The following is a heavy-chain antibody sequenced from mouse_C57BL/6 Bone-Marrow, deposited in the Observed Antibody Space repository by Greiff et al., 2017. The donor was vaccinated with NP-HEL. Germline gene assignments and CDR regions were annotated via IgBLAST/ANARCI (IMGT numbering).Heavy chain of an antibody. V-gene: IGHV1-59*01. CDR1: GYTFTSYW. CDR2: IDPSDSYT. Sequence: VQLQQPGAELVRPGTSVKLSCKASGYTFTSYWMHWVKQRPGQGLEWIGVIDPSDSYTNYNQKFKGKATLTVDTSSSTAYMQLSSLTSEDSAVYYCARGRVTTVVDYWGQGTTLTVSS. CDR3: ARGRVTTVVDY. D-gene: IGHD1-1*01. J-gene: IGHJ2*01.